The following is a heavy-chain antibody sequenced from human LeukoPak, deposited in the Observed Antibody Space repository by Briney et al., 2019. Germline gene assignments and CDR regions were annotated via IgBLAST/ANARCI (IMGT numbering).Heavy chain of an antibody. Sequence: ASVKVSCKASGYTFTSYHMHWVRQAPGQGLEWMGIINPSGGRTSNAQKFQGRVTMTRDTSTSTVYMELSSLRSEDTAVYYCARDSGSYILGGYWGQGTLVTVSS. J-gene: IGHJ4*02. CDR2: INPSGGRT. D-gene: IGHD1-26*01. CDR3: ARDSGSYILGGY. V-gene: IGHV1-46*01. CDR1: GYTFTSYH.